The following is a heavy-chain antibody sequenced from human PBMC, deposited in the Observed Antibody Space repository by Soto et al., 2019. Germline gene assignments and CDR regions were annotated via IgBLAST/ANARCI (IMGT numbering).Heavy chain of an antibody. D-gene: IGHD1-26*01. CDR2: IVVGSGNT. CDR1: GFTFTSSA. J-gene: IGHJ3*02. Sequence: GASVKVSCKASGFTFTSSAVQWVRQARGQRLEWIGWIVVGSGNTNYAQKFQERVTITRDMSTSTAYMELSSLRSEDTAVYYCAASSGSYYGDAFDIWGQGTMVTVS. V-gene: IGHV1-58*01. CDR3: AASSGSYYGDAFDI.